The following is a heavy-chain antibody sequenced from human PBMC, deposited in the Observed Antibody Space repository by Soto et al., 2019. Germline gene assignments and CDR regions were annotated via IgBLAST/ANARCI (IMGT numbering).Heavy chain of an antibody. CDR3: ARAWGRVFDY. V-gene: IGHV4-59*01. D-gene: IGHD3-16*01. J-gene: IGHJ4*02. CDR2: IYYSGST. CDR1: GGSISSYY. Sequence: QVQLQESGPGLVKPSETLSLTCTVSGGSISSYYWSWIRQPPGKGLEWIGYIYYSGSTNYNPSLKRRGTISVDTPKNQFSLKLSSVTAADPAVYYCARAWGRVFDYWGQGTLVTVSS.